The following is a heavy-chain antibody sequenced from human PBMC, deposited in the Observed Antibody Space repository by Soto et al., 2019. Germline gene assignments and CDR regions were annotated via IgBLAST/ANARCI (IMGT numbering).Heavy chain of an antibody. CDR2: IYTSGST. D-gene: IGHD2-2*01. J-gene: IGHJ4*02. Sequence: SQTRSLTCTVSGGSISSYYWSWIRQPAGKGLEWIGRIYTSGSTNYSPSLKSRVTMSVDTSKSQFSLNLSSVTAADTAVYYCARACSSTNCYDVFDYWGQGTLVTVSS. V-gene: IGHV4-4*07. CDR3: ARACSSTNCYDVFDY. CDR1: GGSISSYY.